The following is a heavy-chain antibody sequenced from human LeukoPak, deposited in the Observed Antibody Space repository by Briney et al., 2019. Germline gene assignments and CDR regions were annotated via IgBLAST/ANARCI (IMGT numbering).Heavy chain of an antibody. Sequence: GASVKVSCKASGYAFNSYDVHGLGQGIGQGLEWMGWMNPNSGDTGYTEKFQDRVTMTRDTSRRVAYMQLSSLRSDDTAVYYCAISSSWYHEGFDIWGQGTMVSVSS. CDR2: MNPNSGDT. CDR1: GYAFNSYD. CDR3: AISSSWYHEGFDI. J-gene: IGHJ3*02. D-gene: IGHD2-2*01. V-gene: IGHV1-8*01.